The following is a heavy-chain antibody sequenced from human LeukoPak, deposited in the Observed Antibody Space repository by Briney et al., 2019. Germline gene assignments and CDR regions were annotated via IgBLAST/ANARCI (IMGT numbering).Heavy chain of an antibody. CDR1: GYTFTGYY. Sequence: ASVKVSCKASGYTFTGYYIHWVRQAPGQGLEWMAWIDPDSGDSYSAPKFQGRVTMTRDTSISTASMEVSWLTSDDTAVYYCATGVATAFTYWGQGTLVTVSS. J-gene: IGHJ4*02. D-gene: IGHD5-12*01. CDR3: ATGVATAFTY. CDR2: IDPDSGDS. V-gene: IGHV1-2*02.